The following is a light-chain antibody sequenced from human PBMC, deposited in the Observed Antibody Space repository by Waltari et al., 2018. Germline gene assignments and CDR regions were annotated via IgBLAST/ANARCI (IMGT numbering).Light chain of an antibody. CDR2: DVP. J-gene: IGLJ2*01. Sequence: YQQHPGNSPRLMIVDVPLRPSGVSDRFSGSKSGNTASLTISGLQAEDEADYFCSSYTAIGTALFFGGGTKLTVL. V-gene: IGLV2-14*03. CDR3: SSYTAIGTALF.